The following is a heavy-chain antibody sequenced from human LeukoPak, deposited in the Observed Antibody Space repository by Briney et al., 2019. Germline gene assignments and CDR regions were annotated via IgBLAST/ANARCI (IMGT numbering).Heavy chain of an antibody. J-gene: IGHJ3*01. CDR2: IYHTGTT. Sequence: PSETLSLTCAVSGGSISSGGYSWSWIRQPPGKGLEWIGYIYHTGTTYYIPSLKSRVTISMDRSKSQFSLRLTSVTAADTAVYFCASAHTTLGFDAFDVWGQGTMVTVSS. CDR3: ASAHTTLGFDAFDV. D-gene: IGHD7-27*01. V-gene: IGHV4-30-2*01. CDR1: GGSISSGGYS.